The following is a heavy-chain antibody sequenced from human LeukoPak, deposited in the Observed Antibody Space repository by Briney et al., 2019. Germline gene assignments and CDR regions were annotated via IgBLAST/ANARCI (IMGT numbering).Heavy chain of an antibody. CDR3: ARGGWELRGNWFDP. V-gene: IGHV4-59*01. J-gene: IGHJ5*02. Sequence: SETLSLTCTVSSGSISTYYWSWIRQPPGKGLEWIGYIHYSGSTNYNPSLKSRVSISVETSKSHFSLKLTSVTAADTAVYYCARGGWELRGNWFDPWGQGTLVTVSS. D-gene: IGHD4-23*01. CDR2: IHYSGST. CDR1: SGSISTYY.